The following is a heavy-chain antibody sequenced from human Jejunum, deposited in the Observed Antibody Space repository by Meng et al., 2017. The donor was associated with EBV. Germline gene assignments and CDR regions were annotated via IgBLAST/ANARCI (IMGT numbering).Heavy chain of an antibody. CDR3: ARDSSLHCYGGSCYLDY. CDR1: GYNFIGYY. Sequence: QVQLVQSGAEVKKPGASVKVSCQASGYNFIGYYIHWVRQAPGQGLEWMGRINLNSGGTDSAQRFQGRVTMTRDTSTSTAYMELSRLGSGDTAVYYCARDSSLHCYGGSCYLDYWGQGTLVTVSS. J-gene: IGHJ4*02. V-gene: IGHV1-2*06. D-gene: IGHD2-15*01. CDR2: INLNSGGT.